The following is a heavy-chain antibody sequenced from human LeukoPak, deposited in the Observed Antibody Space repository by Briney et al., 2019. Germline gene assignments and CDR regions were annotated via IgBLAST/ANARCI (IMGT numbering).Heavy chain of an antibody. Sequence: SETLSLTCSVSGGSFSSDSYFWNWVRQPPGTGLEWLGYIYSSGSTNYNRSLKSRVTISLDTSKNQFSLKLSSVTAADTAVYYCARYAGIHCTNGVCYTYDAFDIWGQGTMVTVSS. D-gene: IGHD2-8*01. J-gene: IGHJ3*02. CDR3: ARYAGIHCTNGVCYTYDAFDI. V-gene: IGHV4-61*01. CDR1: GGSFSSDSYF. CDR2: IYSSGST.